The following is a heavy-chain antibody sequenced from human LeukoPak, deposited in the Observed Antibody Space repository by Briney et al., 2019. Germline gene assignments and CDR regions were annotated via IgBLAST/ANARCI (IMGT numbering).Heavy chain of an antibody. J-gene: IGHJ6*03. D-gene: IGHD6-13*01. CDR3: AKDGFTDSSSWYPFYYYYYYMDV. Sequence: GGSLRLSCAASGFTFSSYWMSWVRQAPGKGLEWVANIKQDGSEKYYVDSVKGRFTISRDNAKNSLYLQMNSLRAEDTAVYYCAKDGFTDSSSWYPFYYYYYYMDVWGKGTTVTISS. V-gene: IGHV3-7*01. CDR1: GFTFSSYW. CDR2: IKQDGSEK.